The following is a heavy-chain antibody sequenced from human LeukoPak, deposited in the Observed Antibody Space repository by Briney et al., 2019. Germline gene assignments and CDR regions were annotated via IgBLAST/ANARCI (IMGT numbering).Heavy chain of an antibody. Sequence: SETLSLTCTVSGGSISSYYWSWIRQPPGKGLEWIGSIYYSGSTYYNPSLKSRVTISVDTSKNQFSLKLSSVTAADTAVYYCARTHSSGWYNWFDPWGQGTLVTVSS. CDR1: GGSISSYY. CDR2: IYYSGST. CDR3: ARTHSSGWYNWFDP. D-gene: IGHD6-19*01. J-gene: IGHJ5*02. V-gene: IGHV4-59*05.